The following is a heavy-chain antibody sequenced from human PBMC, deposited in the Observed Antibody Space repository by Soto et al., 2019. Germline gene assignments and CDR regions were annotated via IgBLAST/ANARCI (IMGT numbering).Heavy chain of an antibody. CDR3: AKGGVIATFGGVIVPYYFDS. CDR1: GFTFSSHG. Sequence: PGGSLRLSCAASGFTFSSHGMSWVRQAPGKGLEWVSGISGSGKNTYYADSVKSRFSISRDNSKNTLYLQMNNLRAEDTALYYCAKGGVIATFGGVIVPYYFDSWGQGTPVTVSS. V-gene: IGHV3-23*01. D-gene: IGHD3-16*02. J-gene: IGHJ4*02. CDR2: ISGSGKNT.